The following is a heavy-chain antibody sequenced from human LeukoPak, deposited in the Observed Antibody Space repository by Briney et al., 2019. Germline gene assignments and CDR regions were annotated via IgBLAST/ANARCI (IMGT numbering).Heavy chain of an antibody. V-gene: IGHV4-59*08. CDR1: GGSISSYY. D-gene: IGHD6-13*01. Sequence: SETLSLTCTVSGGSISSYYWSWIRQPPGKGLEWIGYVYNSGSTDYNPSLKSRVTTSVDTSKNQFSLRLSSVTAADTAVYYCARTPDSSWYDLRPNYYYYGMDVWGQGTTVTVSS. CDR2: VYNSGST. J-gene: IGHJ6*02. CDR3: ARTPDSSWYDLRPNYYYYGMDV.